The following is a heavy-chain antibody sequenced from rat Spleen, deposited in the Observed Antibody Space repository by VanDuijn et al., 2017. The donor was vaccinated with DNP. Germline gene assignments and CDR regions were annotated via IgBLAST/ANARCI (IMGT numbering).Heavy chain of an antibody. CDR1: GFTFSNYG. D-gene: IGHD1-6*01. Sequence: EVQLVESGGGLVQPGRSLKLSCAASGFTFSNYGMAWVRQAPKKGLEWVATISTSGGITYYRDSVKGRFTISRDNAKSTLYLQMDSLRSEDTATYYCTIMYTTDYYWYFDFWGPGTMVTVSS. J-gene: IGHJ1*01. V-gene: IGHV5S13*01. CDR3: TIMYTTDYYWYFDF. CDR2: ISTSGGIT.